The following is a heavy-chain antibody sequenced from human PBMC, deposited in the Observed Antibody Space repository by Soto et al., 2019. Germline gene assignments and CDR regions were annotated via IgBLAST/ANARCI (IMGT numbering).Heavy chain of an antibody. J-gene: IGHJ5*02. Sequence: SETLSLTCAVYGGSFSGYYWSWIRQPPGKGLEWIGEINHSGSTNYNPSLKSRVTISVDTSKNQFSLKLSSVTAADTAVYYCARGRTAFYYYDSSGYSWFDPWGQGTLVTVSS. D-gene: IGHD3-22*01. CDR2: INHSGST. CDR1: GGSFSGYY. CDR3: ARGRTAFYYYDSSGYSWFDP. V-gene: IGHV4-34*01.